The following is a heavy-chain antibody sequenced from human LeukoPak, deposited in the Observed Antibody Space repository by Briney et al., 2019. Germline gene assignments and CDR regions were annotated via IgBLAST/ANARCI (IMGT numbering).Heavy chain of an antibody. CDR1: GFTFSNYA. J-gene: IGHJ4*02. Sequence: GGSLRLSCAASGFTFSNYAMHWVRQAPGKGLEYVSAISSNGVNTYYANSVKGRFTISRDNAKNTVSLQMGGLRPEDLAVYYCARDTAARRFDYWGQGTLVTVSS. V-gene: IGHV3-64*01. D-gene: IGHD2-21*02. CDR3: ARDTAARRFDY. CDR2: ISSNGVNT.